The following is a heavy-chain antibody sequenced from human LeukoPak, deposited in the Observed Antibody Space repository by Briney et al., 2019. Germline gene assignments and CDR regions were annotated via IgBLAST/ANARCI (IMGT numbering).Heavy chain of an antibody. D-gene: IGHD6-13*01. CDR3: ARSSFYSSSWYFDY. V-gene: IGHV4-30-4*08. Sequence: PSETLSLTCTVSGGSISSGNYYSSWIRQPPGKGLEWIGYIYYSGSTYYNPSLKSRIAISVDTSKNQFSLKLSSVTAADSAVYYCARSSFYSSSWYFDYWGQGTLVTVSS. CDR1: GGSISSGNYY. J-gene: IGHJ4*02. CDR2: IYYSGST.